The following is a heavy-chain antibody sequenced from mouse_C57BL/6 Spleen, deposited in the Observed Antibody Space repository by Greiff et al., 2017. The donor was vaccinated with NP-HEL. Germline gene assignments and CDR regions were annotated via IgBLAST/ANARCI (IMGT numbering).Heavy chain of an antibody. Sequence: EVQLQESGPELVKPGASVKMSCKASGYTFTDYNMHWVKQSHGKSLEWIGYINPNNGGTSYNQKFKGKATLTVNKSSSTAYMELRSLTSEDSAVYYCARSTTVVPYRYFDVWGTGTTVTVSS. CDR1: GYTFTDYN. V-gene: IGHV1-22*01. CDR2: INPNNGGT. J-gene: IGHJ1*03. D-gene: IGHD1-1*01. CDR3: ARSTTVVPYRYFDV.